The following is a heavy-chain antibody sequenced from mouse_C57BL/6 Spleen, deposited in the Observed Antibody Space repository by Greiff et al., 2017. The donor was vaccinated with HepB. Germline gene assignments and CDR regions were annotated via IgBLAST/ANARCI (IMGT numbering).Heavy chain of an antibody. J-gene: IGHJ2*01. V-gene: IGHV1-54*01. CDR1: GYAFTNYL. Sequence: QVQLQQSGAELVRPGTSVKVSCKASGYAFTNYLIEWVKQRPGQGLEWIGVINPGSGGTNYNEKFKGKATLTADKSSSTAYMQLSSLTSEDSAVYFCARHRGNSNFDYWGQGTTRTVSS. CDR2: INPGSGGT. CDR3: ARHRGNSNFDY. D-gene: IGHD2-5*01.